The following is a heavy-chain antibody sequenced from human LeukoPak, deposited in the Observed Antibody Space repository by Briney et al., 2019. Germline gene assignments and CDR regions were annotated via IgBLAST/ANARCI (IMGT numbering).Heavy chain of an antibody. J-gene: IGHJ4*02. V-gene: IGHV1-46*01. D-gene: IGHD3-22*01. Sequence: ASVKVSCTASGYSFTIYYKHWVRQAPGPGHERMGIIYPSGGSTSYEQTFQGRVTMTRDTSTITVYMELSSLRSEDTAVYYCARAKGVYYYDSSGFRWGYFDYWGQGTLVTVSS. CDR2: IYPSGGST. CDR3: ARAKGVYYYDSSGFRWGYFDY. CDR1: GYSFTIYY.